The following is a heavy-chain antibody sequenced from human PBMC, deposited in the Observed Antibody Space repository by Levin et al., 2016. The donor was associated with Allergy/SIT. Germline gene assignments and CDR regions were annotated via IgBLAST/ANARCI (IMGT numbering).Heavy chain of an antibody. CDR3: ATSRPLVGAISGDNWYFDL. CDR2: ITPFNGNT. Sequence: WVRQAPGQALEWMGWITPFNGNTNYAQKFQDRVTITRDRSMSTAYMELSSLRSEDTAMYYCATSRPLVGAISGDNWYFDLWGRGTLVTVSS. D-gene: IGHD1-26*01. V-gene: IGHV1-45*02. J-gene: IGHJ2*01.